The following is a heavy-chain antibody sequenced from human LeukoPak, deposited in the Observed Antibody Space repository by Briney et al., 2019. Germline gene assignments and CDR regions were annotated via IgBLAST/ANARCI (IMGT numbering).Heavy chain of an antibody. D-gene: IGHD3-22*01. CDR2: IYYSGST. J-gene: IGHJ4*02. CDR1: GGSISSYY. V-gene: IGHV4-59*08. CDR3: ARGIYDSSGYYYEPPGY. Sequence: SETLSLTCTVSGGSISSYYWSWIRQPPGKGLEWIGYIYYSGSTNYNPSLKSRVTISVDTSKNQFSLKLSSVTAADTAVYYCARGIYDSSGYYYEPPGYWGQGTLVTVSS.